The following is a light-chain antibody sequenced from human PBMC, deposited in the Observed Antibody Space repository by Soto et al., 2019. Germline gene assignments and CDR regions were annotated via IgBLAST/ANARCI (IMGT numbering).Light chain of an antibody. CDR2: AAS. CDR3: LQDYNYPFT. CDR1: QGISSY. V-gene: IGKV1-6*01. J-gene: IGKJ2*01. Sequence: AIQLTQSPSSLSASVGDRVTITCRASQGISSYLAWYQQKPGKAPKLLIYAASTLQSGVPSRFSGSGSATDFTLTISSLQPEDSAAYYCLQDYNYPFTFGQGTKVDIK.